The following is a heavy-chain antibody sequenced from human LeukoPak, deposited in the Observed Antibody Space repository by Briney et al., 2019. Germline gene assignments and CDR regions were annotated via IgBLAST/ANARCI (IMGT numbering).Heavy chain of an antibody. Sequence: ASVKVSCKASGYTFTSYDINWVRQATGQGLEWMGWMNPNRGKTGHAQQFQGRVTMTRNTSISTAYMELSSLRSEDTAVYYCAREIAATDPHFDYWGQGTLVTVSS. CDR1: GYTFTSYD. J-gene: IGHJ4*02. CDR3: AREIAATDPHFDY. V-gene: IGHV1-8*01. CDR2: MNPNRGKT. D-gene: IGHD2-15*01.